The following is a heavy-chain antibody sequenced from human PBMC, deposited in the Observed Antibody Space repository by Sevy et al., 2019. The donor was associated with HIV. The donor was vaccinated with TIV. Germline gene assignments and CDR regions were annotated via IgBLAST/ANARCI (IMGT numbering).Heavy chain of an antibody. CDR3: AHSSGLYGYYYGMDV. Sequence: GGSLRLSCAASGVTFSSYGIHWVRQAPGKGLEWGAVISYDGSKKNDAESMKGRFTISRDNSKNTLNLEMSSLRPEDTAVYYCAHSSGLYGYYYGMDVWGQGTTVTVSS. CDR2: ISYDGSKK. J-gene: IGHJ6*02. V-gene: IGHV3-30*03. CDR1: GVTFSSYG. D-gene: IGHD1-26*01.